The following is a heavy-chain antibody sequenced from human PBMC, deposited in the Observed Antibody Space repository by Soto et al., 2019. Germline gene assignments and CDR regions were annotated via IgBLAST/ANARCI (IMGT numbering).Heavy chain of an antibody. J-gene: IGHJ4*02. V-gene: IGHV4-59*01. CDR3: ARAQYSSSYGGGSYFDY. CDR2: IYYSGST. CDR1: GGSISSYY. Sequence: TSETLSLTCTVSGGSISSYYWSWIRQPPGKGLEWIGYIYYSGSTNYNPSLKSRVTISVDTSKNQFSLKLSSVTAADTAVYYCARAQYSSSYGGGSYFDYWSQGTLVTVSS. D-gene: IGHD6-6*01.